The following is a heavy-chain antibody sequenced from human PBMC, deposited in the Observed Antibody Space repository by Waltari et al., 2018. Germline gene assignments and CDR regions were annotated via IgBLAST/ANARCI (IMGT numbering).Heavy chain of an antibody. D-gene: IGHD3-9*01. CDR3: ARLNSRGYHDIFTGQYSTSHYYGLDV. J-gene: IGHJ6*02. CDR2: INQNGNA. V-gene: IGHV4-34*01. CDR1: GGSFSGYF. Sequence: QVQLQQWGAGLLKPSETLSLTCAVSGGSFSGYFWTWIRQPPGKGLEWIGEINQNGNAVYNPARQCRLTISLDTSTNQISLKLSSVTAADTAVYFCARLNSRGYHDIFTGQYSTSHYYGLDVWGQGTTVTVSS.